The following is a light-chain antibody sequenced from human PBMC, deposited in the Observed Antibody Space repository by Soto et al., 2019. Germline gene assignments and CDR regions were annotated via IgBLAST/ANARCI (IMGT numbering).Light chain of an antibody. CDR1: QSVSSNY. J-gene: IGKJ5*01. CDR3: QQYGRSPPTT. Sequence: EIVLTQSPDTLSLSPGEGATLSCRASQSVSSNYLAWYQQKPGQAPRLLIYGASTRATGIPDRFSGGGSGTDFTLTISRLEPEDFAVYYCQQYGRSPPTTFGQGTRLE. CDR2: GAS. V-gene: IGKV3-20*01.